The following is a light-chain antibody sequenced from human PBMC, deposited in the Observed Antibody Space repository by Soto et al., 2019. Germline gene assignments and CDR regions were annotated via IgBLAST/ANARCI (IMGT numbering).Light chain of an antibody. CDR2: DVS. V-gene: IGLV2-14*01. Sequence: QSALTQPASVSGSPGQSITISCTGTSSDVGGYNYVSWYQQHPGKAPKLMIYDVSNRPSGVSNRFSGSKSGNTASLTFSGLQAEDEAEYYCSSYTSSSTLVVFGGGSQLAVL. CDR1: SSDVGGYNY. CDR3: SSYTSSSTLVV. J-gene: IGLJ2*01.